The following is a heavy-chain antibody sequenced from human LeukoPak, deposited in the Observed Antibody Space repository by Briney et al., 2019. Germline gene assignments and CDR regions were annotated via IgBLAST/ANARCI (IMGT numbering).Heavy chain of an antibody. V-gene: IGHV3-21*01. D-gene: IGHD3-16*01. Sequence: GGSLRLSCVASGFSFSSYNMNWVRQAPGKGLEWVSSISRSASNIYYADSVKGRFTISRDNAKNSFYLQMNSLRAGDTAVFYCARDPEGFGATYFDYWGQGTLVTVSS. J-gene: IGHJ4*02. CDR3: ARDPEGFGATYFDY. CDR2: ISRSASNI. CDR1: GFSFSSYN.